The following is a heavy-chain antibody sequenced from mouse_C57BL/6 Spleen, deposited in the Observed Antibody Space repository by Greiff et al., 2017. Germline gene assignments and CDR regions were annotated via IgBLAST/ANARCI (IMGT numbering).Heavy chain of an antibody. V-gene: IGHV1-39*01. CDR1: GYSFTDYN. CDR2: INPNYGTT. J-gene: IGHJ4*01. D-gene: IGHD1-1*01. Sequence: LQESGPELVKPGASVKISCKASGYSFTDYNMNWVKQSNGKSLEWIGVINPNYGTTSYNQKFKGKATLTVDQASSTAYMQLNSLTSEDSAVXYCAIGNYGSSHYYAMDYWGQGTSVTGSS. CDR3: AIGNYGSSHYYAMDY.